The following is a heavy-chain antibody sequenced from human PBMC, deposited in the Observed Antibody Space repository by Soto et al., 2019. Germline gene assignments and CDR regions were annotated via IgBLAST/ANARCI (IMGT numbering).Heavy chain of an antibody. D-gene: IGHD4-17*01. CDR1: GFSLSTSGVG. CDR3: AHRLDYVDYADAFDI. J-gene: IGHJ3*02. CDR2: IYWDDDK. Sequence: QITLKESGPTLVKPTQTLTLTCTFSGFSLSTSGVGVGWIRQPPGKALEWLALIYWDDDKRYSPSLKSRLTITKDTSKNQVVLTMTNMDPVDTATYYCAHRLDYVDYADAFDIWGQGTMVTVSS. V-gene: IGHV2-5*02.